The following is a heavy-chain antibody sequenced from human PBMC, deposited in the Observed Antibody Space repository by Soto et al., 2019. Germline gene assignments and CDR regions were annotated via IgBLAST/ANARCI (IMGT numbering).Heavy chain of an antibody. CDR1: GYTFTSYD. J-gene: IGHJ6*02. CDR3: ARSGGSGSYYPTYYYYYYGMDV. CDR2: IISIFGTA. Sequence: SMKVSCKASGYTFTSYDINWVRRAPGQGLEWMGGIISIFGTANYAQKFQGRVTITADKSTSTAYMELSSLRSEDTAVYYCARSGGSGSYYPTYYYYYYGMDVWGQGTTVTVSS. V-gene: IGHV1-69*06. D-gene: IGHD3-10*01.